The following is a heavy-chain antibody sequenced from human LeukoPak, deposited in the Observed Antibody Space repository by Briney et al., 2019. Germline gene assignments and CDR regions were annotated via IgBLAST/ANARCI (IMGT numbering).Heavy chain of an antibody. D-gene: IGHD5-24*01. CDR1: RFFFRNFG. CDR3: ARVIFVDGWLQFVFDY. CDR2: IRFDGTTK. Sequence: PGGSLRLSCAASRFFFRNFGMHWVRQAPGKGLEWVAFIRFDGTTKNYADSVKGRFTISRDDSKNTLYLQMDSLRRDDTAVYYCARVIFVDGWLQFVFDYWGQGTLVTVSS. V-gene: IGHV3-30*02. J-gene: IGHJ4*02.